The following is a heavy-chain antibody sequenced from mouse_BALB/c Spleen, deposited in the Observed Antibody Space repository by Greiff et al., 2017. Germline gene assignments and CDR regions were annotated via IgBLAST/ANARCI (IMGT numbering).Heavy chain of an antibody. D-gene: IGHD1-2*01. CDR1: GFNIKDTY. CDR3: ARDYYGRDWYFDV. J-gene: IGHJ1*01. Sequence: EVQVVESGAELVKPGASVKLSCTASGFNIKDTYMHWVKQRPEQGLEWIGRIDPANGNTKYDPKFQGKATITADTSSNTAYLQLSSLTSEDTAVYYCARDYYGRDWYFDVWGEGTTVTVSS. V-gene: IGHV14-3*02. CDR2: IDPANGNT.